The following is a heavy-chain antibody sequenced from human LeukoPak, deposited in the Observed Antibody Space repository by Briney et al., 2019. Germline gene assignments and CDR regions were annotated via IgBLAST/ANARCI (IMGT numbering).Heavy chain of an antibody. CDR1: GFTFDDYA. D-gene: IGHD6-13*01. V-gene: IGHV3-9*01. CDR2: ISWNSGSI. Sequence: PGGSLRLSCAASGFTFDDYAMHWVRQAPGKGLEWVSGISWNSGSIGYADSVKGRFTISRDNAKNSLYLRMNSLRAEDTAVYYCARDPSSSSWYWGAFDIWGQGTMVTVSS. CDR3: ARDPSSSSWYWGAFDI. J-gene: IGHJ3*02.